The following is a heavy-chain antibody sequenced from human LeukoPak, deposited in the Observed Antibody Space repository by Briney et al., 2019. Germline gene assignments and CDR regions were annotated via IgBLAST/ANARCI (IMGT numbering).Heavy chain of an antibody. D-gene: IGHD6-13*01. Sequence: SETLSLTCTVSGGSISSSSYYWGWIRQPPGKGLEWIGSIYCSGSTYYNPSLKSRVTVSVDTSKNQFSLKLSSVTAADTAVYYCARLSSSWYDAFDIWGQGTMVTVSS. CDR3: ARLSSSWYDAFDI. J-gene: IGHJ3*02. CDR1: GGSISSSSYY. V-gene: IGHV4-39*01. CDR2: IYCSGST.